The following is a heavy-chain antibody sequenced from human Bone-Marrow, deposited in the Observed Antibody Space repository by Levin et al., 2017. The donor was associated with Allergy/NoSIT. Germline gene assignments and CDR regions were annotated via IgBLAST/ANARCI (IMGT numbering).Heavy chain of an antibody. Sequence: AGGSLRLSCAASGFTFSDYYMNWIRQAPGKGLEWVSYISSSGSTIYYADSVKGRFTISRDNAKNSLYLQMNSLRAEDTAVFYCARRWDYYYNGLDVWGQGTTVTVSS. J-gene: IGHJ6*02. CDR3: ARRWDYYYNGLDV. CDR2: ISSSGSTI. CDR1: GFTFSDYY. V-gene: IGHV3-11*01. D-gene: IGHD3-10*01.